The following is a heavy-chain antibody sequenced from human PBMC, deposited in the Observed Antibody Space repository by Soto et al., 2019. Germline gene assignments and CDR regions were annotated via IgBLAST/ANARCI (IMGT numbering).Heavy chain of an antibody. CDR1: GGTFSSYR. CDR3: VRDSGAKLSSS. D-gene: IGHD6-13*01. J-gene: IGHJ4*02. CDR2: IVPIYRTA. V-gene: IGHV1-69*13. Sequence: GASVKVSCKASGGTFSSYRINWVRQAPGQGLEWVGGIVPIYRTADYVQKFQGRVTITADESARTSYTELRSLKSQDTAVYYCVRDSGAKLSSSWGQGTLVTVSS.